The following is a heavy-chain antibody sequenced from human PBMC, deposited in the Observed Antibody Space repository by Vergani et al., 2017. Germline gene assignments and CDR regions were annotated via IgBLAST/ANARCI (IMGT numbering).Heavy chain of an antibody. CDR3: ARLGCSSTSCYPQNFDY. D-gene: IGHD2-2*01. Sequence: QVQLVQSGAEVKKPGASVKVSCKVSGYTLTELSMHWVRQAPGKGLEWMGGIIPIFGTANYAQKFQGRVTITADESTSTAYMELSSLRSEDTAVYYCARLGCSSTSCYPQNFDYWGQGTLVTVSS. J-gene: IGHJ4*02. CDR1: GYTLTELS. CDR2: IIPIFGTA. V-gene: IGHV1-69*13.